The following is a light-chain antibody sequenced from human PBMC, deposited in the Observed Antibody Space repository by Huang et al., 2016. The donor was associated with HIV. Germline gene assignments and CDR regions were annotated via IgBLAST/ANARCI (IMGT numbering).Light chain of an antibody. CDR1: QSISSH. CDR2: GAS. Sequence: DIQITQSPSSLSASIGDRVTITCRASQSISSHLNWYQQKPGKAPKLLIYGASKLQTGVPSRFSGSGSGTDFTLAISSLQPEDFATYYCQQSYDARTFDQGTKVEI. CDR3: QQSYDART. J-gene: IGKJ1*01. V-gene: IGKV1-39*01.